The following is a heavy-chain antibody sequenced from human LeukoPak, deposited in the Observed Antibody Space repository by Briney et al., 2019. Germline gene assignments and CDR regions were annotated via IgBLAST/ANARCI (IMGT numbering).Heavy chain of an antibody. D-gene: IGHD2-21*01. CDR2: INTGNGNT. Sequence: ASVKVSCNASGYTFISYAIHWVRQAPGQRLEWMGWINTGNGNTKYSQNLQGRGTITRDTSASTAYIELNSLRSEDTAVYYCASAHPTGPTGDVYYCELGSSTPLGYWGQGILVTVSS. V-gene: IGHV1-3*04. CDR3: ASAHPTGPTGDVYYCELGSSTPLGY. CDR1: GYTFISYA. J-gene: IGHJ4*02.